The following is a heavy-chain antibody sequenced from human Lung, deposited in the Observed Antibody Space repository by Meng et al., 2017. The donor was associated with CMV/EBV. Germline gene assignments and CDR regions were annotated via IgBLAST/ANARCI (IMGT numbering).Heavy chain of an antibody. D-gene: IGHD1-26*01. V-gene: IGHV3-30*04. CDR1: GFTFSSYA. CDR2: ISYDGSNK. J-gene: IGHJ4*02. CDR3: ARTSGSYFH. Sequence: GESLKISCAASGFTFSSYAMNWVRQAPGKGLEWVAVISYDGSNKYYADSVKGRFTISRDNSKNTLYLQMNSLRAEDTAVYYCARTSGSYFHWGQGTLVTVSS.